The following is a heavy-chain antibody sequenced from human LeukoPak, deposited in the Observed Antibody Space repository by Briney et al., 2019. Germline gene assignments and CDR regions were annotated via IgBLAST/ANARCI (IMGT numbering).Heavy chain of an antibody. CDR2: VNPDNGVT. CDR1: GYTFTGYY. CDR3: ARGLLLWFGEFRPTSNFDY. Sequence: ASVKVSCKTSGYTFTGYYVNWARQAPGQGLEGMGWVNPDNGVTHFSQKFQGRGTMTRNADISTAYRGLSSLRSDDPSVYYCARGLLLWFGEFRPTSNFDYWGQGTLVTVSS. V-gene: IGHV1-2*02. J-gene: IGHJ4*02. D-gene: IGHD3-10*01.